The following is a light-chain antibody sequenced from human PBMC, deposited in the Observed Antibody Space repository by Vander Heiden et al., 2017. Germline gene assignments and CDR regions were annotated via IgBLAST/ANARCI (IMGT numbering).Light chain of an antibody. CDR3: RQSLQTPQT. Sequence: DIVMTQSPLSLPVTPGEPASISCRSSQSLLHSNGYNYLDWYLQKPGQSPQLLIYLGSNRASGVPDRFSGSGSGTDFTLKISRVEAEDVGVYYCRQSLQTPQTFGPGTKVEIK. CDR2: LGS. CDR1: QSLLHSNGYNY. J-gene: IGKJ1*01. V-gene: IGKV2-28*01.